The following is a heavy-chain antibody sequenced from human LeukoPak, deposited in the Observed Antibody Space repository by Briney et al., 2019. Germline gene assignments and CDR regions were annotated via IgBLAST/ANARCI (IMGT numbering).Heavy chain of an antibody. CDR1: GGSISSGGYY. Sequence: SETLSLACTVSGGSISSGGYYWSWIRQHPGKGLEWIGYIYYSGSTYYNPSLKSRVTISVDTSKNQFSLKLSSVTAADTAVYYCARVRYCSSTSCYPRFDPWGQGTLVTVSS. D-gene: IGHD2-2*01. J-gene: IGHJ5*02. V-gene: IGHV4-31*03. CDR3: ARVRYCSSTSCYPRFDP. CDR2: IYYSGST.